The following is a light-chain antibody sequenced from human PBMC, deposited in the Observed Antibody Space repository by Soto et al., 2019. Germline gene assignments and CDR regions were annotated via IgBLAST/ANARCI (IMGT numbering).Light chain of an antibody. CDR3: QQYNSYPWT. CDR2: GAS. J-gene: IGKJ1*01. V-gene: IGKV3-15*01. Sequence: IVMTHAPATLSVSPGEIATLSFRASHSVSSNLAWYQQKPVQAPRHLIYGASTRATGIPARFSGSESGTEFTLTISSLQPDDFETYYCQQYNSYPWTFGQGTKVDIK. CDR1: HSVSSN.